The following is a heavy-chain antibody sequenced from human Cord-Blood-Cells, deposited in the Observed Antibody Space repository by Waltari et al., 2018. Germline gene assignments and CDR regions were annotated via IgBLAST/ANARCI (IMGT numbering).Heavy chain of an antibody. CDR1: GYTFTSYD. D-gene: IGHD6-13*01. CDR3: ARLLDPGGDSSSWYLFAY. V-gene: IGHV1-8*03. Sequence: QVQLVQSGAEVKKPGASVKVSCKASGYTFTSYDINWVRRAPGQGLEWMGWMNPNSGNTGYAQKFQGRVTITRNTSISTAYMELSSLRSEDTAVYYCARLLDPGGDSSSWYLFAYWGQGTLVTVSS. J-gene: IGHJ4*02. CDR2: MNPNSGNT.